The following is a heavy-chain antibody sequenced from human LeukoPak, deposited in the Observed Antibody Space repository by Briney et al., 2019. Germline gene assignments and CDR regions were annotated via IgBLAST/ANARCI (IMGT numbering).Heavy chain of an antibody. V-gene: IGHV3-43*02. CDR3: ARSRVSSGYYRSGHYYYYYGMDV. Sequence: GGSLRLSCAAFGFTFDDYAMHWVRQAPGKGLEWVSLISGDGGSTYYADSVKGRFTISRDNSKNSLYLQMNSLRTEDTALDYCARSRVSSGYYRSGHYYYYYGMDVWGQGTTVTVSS. CDR2: ISGDGGST. CDR1: GFTFDDYA. D-gene: IGHD3-22*01. J-gene: IGHJ6*02.